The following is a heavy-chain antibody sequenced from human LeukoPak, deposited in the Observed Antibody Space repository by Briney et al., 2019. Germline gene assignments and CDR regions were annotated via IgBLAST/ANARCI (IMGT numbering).Heavy chain of an antibody. CDR1: GFTFSSYA. CDR3: AKPYDYVWGSYRY. D-gene: IGHD3-16*02. V-gene: IGHV3-23*01. Sequence: PGGSLRLSCAASGFTFSSYAMSWVRQAPGKGLEWVSATSGSGGSTYYADSVKGRFTISRDNSKSTLYLQMNSLRAEDTAVYYCAKPYDYVWGSYRYWGQGTLVTVSS. J-gene: IGHJ4*02. CDR2: TSGSGGST.